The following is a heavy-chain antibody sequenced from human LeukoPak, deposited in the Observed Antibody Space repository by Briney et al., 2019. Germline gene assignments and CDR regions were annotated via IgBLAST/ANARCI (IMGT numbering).Heavy chain of an antibody. J-gene: IGHJ3*02. V-gene: IGHV1-18*01. CDR2: ISAYSGNT. CDR1: GYTFTSYG. D-gene: IGHD6-13*01. Sequence: ASVKVSCKASGYTFTSYGFHWVRQAPGQGLEWMGWISAYSGNTNYAQKLQGRVTLTTDTSTSTAYMELRSLRSDDTAVFYCAREGGSSWLHDAFDIWGQGTMVTVSS. CDR3: AREGGSSWLHDAFDI.